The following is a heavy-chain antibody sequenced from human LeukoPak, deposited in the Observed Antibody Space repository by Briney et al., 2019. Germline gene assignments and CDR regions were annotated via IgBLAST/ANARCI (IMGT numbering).Heavy chain of an antibody. V-gene: IGHV1-69*13. CDR2: IIPIFGTA. CDR1: GGTFSSYA. D-gene: IGHD2-2*01. J-gene: IGHJ4*02. Sequence: ASVKVSCKASGGTFSSYAISWVRQAPGQGLEWMGGIIPIFGTANYAQKFQGRVTITADESTSTAYMELSSLRSEDTAVYYCARSLGYCSSTSCFYYFDYWGQGTLVTVSS. CDR3: ARSLGYCSSTSCFYYFDY.